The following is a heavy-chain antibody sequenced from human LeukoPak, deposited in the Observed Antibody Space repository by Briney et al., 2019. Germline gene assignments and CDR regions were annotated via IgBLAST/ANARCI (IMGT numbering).Heavy chain of an antibody. CDR1: GFNVRSNY. Sequence: PGGSLRLSCAASGFNVRSNYMTGVRQAPGTGLEWVSVIYGGGSTYYAESVRGRFTISRDNSKNTLYLHMNSLRTEDTAVYYCATQKYTWYYGMDVWGQGTTVTVSS. J-gene: IGHJ6*02. D-gene: IGHD2-2*02. V-gene: IGHV3-53*01. CDR3: ATQKYTWYYGMDV. CDR2: IYGGGST.